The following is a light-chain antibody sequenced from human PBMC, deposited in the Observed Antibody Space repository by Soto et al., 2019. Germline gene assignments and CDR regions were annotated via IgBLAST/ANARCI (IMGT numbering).Light chain of an antibody. V-gene: IGKV1-5*01. Sequence: DIQMTQSPSTLSASVGDRVTITCRASQSVNKWLAWFQQTPGKVPKLLILDASTLQTGVPSRFSGSGSGTEFTLTISNRQPADFATYFCQQYHKYPRTFGQGTKVDIK. CDR3: QQYHKYPRT. CDR2: DAS. J-gene: IGKJ1*01. CDR1: QSVNKW.